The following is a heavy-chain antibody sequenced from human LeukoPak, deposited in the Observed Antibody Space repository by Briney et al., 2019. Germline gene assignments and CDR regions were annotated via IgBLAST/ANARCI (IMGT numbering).Heavy chain of an antibody. V-gene: IGHV4-59*01. D-gene: IGHD6-13*01. Sequence: PSETLSLTCTVSGGSISSYYWSWIRQPPGKGLEWIGYIYYSGSTNYNPSLKSRVTISVDTSKNQFFLKLSSVTAADTAVYYCARIRCASSSCPPDYWGQGTLVTVSS. CDR3: ARIRCASSSCPPDY. J-gene: IGHJ4*02. CDR1: GGSISSYY. CDR2: IYYSGST.